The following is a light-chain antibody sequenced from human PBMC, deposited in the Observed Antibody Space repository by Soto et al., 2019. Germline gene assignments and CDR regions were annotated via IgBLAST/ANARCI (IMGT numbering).Light chain of an antibody. J-gene: IGKJ4*01. Sequence: PGERATLSCRASQSVSSSYLAWYQQKPGQAPRLLIFGASNRANGIPDRFSGSGSGTDFTLTISRLEPEDFAVFYCQQYGSSPLTFGGGTKVEIK. CDR1: QSVSSSY. CDR2: GAS. V-gene: IGKV3-20*01. CDR3: QQYGSSPLT.